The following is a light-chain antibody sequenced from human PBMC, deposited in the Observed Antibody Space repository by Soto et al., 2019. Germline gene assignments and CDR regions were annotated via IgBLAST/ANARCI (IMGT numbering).Light chain of an antibody. CDR2: DVS. V-gene: IGLV2-14*03. Sequence: QSVLTQPASVSGSPGQSITISCAGTSSDVGGYDFVSWYQHHPGKAPKLMIYDVSNRPSGVSNRFSGSKSGNTASLTISGLQGEDEADYYCSSYISGALYFFGTGTKVTVL. J-gene: IGLJ1*01. CDR1: SSDVGGYDF. CDR3: SSYISGALYF.